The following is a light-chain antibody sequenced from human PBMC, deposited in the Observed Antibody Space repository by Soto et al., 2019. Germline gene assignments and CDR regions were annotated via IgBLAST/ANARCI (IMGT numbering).Light chain of an antibody. CDR3: SSFTSNRIYV. Sequence: LTQPTSVSGPPGQSISISCTGNHNDIGTYDYVSWYQQHPGRAPRLLIHGVTTRASGISDRFSASKSGLTASLTISGLQPEDEADYYCSSFTSNRIYVFGPGTKVTVL. V-gene: IGLV2-14*03. CDR2: GVT. J-gene: IGLJ1*01. CDR1: HNDIGTYDY.